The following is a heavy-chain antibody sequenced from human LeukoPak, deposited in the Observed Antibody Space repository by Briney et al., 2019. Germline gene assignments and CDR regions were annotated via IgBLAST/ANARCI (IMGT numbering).Heavy chain of an antibody. D-gene: IGHD1-1*01. CDR3: QGGRF. CDR2: IKSKTDGGTT. V-gene: IGHV3-15*01. CDR1: GFTFTNAW. J-gene: IGHJ4*02. Sequence: GGSVTLACSASGFTFTNAWMSWVRQAPGKGLEWVGRIKSKTDGGTTDYAAPVKGRFSISRDDSKNTLYLQMNGLKSEDTAVYYCQGGRFWARGTLVTVSS.